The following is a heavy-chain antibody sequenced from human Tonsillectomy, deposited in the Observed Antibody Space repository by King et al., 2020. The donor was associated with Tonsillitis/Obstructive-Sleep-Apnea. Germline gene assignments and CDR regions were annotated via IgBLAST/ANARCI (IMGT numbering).Heavy chain of an antibody. J-gene: IGHJ4*02. CDR1: CGSISRGGYY. D-gene: IGHD1-26*01. V-gene: IGHV4-31*01. CDR3: ARWEGSHYYFDY. CDR2: IFYSGRT. Sequence: QLQESGPGLVKPSQTLSLTCTVSCGSISRGGYYWSWIRQHPVKGREWIGCIFYSGRTYYSPSLKSLITISVDTSKNQFSLKLSSVTAADTAVYYCARWEGSHYYFDYWGQGTLVTVSS.